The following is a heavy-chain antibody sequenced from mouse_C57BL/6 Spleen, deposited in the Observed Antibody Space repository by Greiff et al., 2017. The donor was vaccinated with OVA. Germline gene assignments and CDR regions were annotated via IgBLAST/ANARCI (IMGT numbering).Heavy chain of an antibody. Sequence: QVQLQQPGAELVMPGASVKLSCKASGYTFTSYWMHWVKQRPGQGLEWIGELDPSDSYTNYNQKFKGKSTLTVDKSSSTAYMQLSSLTSEDSAVYYCARGDYDYDWFAYWGQGTLVTVSA. D-gene: IGHD2-4*01. V-gene: IGHV1-69*01. J-gene: IGHJ3*01. CDR3: ARGDYDYDWFAY. CDR1: GYTFTSYW. CDR2: LDPSDSYT.